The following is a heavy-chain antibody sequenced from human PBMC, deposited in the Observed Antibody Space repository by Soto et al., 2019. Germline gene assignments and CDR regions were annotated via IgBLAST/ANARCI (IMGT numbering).Heavy chain of an antibody. J-gene: IGHJ5*02. V-gene: IGHV4-39*01. D-gene: IGHD6-13*01. CDR3: ARGGGGGIADRMPSRFDP. CDR2: IYYSGST. Sequence: SETLSLTCTVSGGSISSSSYYWGWIRQPPGKGLEFIGTIYYSGSTYYNPSLESRVTISVDASKNQFSLRLSSVAAADTALYYGARGGGGGIADRMPSRFDPWGQGTLVTVSS. CDR1: GGSISSSSYY.